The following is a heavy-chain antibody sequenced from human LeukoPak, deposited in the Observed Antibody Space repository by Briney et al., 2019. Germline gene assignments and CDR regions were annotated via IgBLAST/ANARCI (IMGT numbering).Heavy chain of an antibody. V-gene: IGHV4-59*08. CDR3: ARRGSDYVWGSYRYFWFDP. Sequence: PSETLSLTCTVSGGPITSYYWSWIRQPPGEGLEWIGYIYHSGSTNYNPSLKSRVTISVDTSKNQFSLKLSSVPAADTAVYYCARRGSDYVWGSYRYFWFDPWGQGTLVTVSS. CDR1: GGPITSYY. D-gene: IGHD3-16*02. J-gene: IGHJ5*02. CDR2: IYHSGST.